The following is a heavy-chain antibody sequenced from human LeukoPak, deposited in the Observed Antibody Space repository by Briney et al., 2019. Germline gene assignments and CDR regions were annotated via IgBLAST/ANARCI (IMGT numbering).Heavy chain of an antibody. Sequence: SSETLSLTCTVSGGSISSSSYYWGWIRQPPGKGLEWIGSIYYSGSTYYNPSLKSRVTISVDTSKNQFSLKLSSVTAADTAVYYCARHQEGEQQLVHAFDIWGQGTMVTVSS. CDR1: GGSISSSSYY. CDR3: ARHQEGEQQLVHAFDI. D-gene: IGHD6-13*01. J-gene: IGHJ3*02. CDR2: IYYSGST. V-gene: IGHV4-39*01.